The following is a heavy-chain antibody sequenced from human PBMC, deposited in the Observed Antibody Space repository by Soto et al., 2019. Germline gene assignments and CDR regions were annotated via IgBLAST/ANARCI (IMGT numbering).Heavy chain of an antibody. J-gene: IGHJ3*02. Sequence: EVQLVESGGGLVQPGRSLRLSCAASGFTFDDYAMHWVRQAPGKGLEWVSGISWNSGSIGYADSVKGRFTISRDNAKNSLYLQMNCLRAEGTALYYCAKDADILTGYYPFDIWGQGTMVTVSS. D-gene: IGHD3-9*01. V-gene: IGHV3-9*01. CDR3: AKDADILTGYYPFDI. CDR2: ISWNSGSI. CDR1: GFTFDDYA.